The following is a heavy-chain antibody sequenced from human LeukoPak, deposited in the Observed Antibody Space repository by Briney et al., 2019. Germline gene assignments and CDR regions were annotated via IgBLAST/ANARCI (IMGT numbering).Heavy chain of an antibody. J-gene: IGHJ4*02. CDR3: ARSTSVTTTWDS. CDR2: FYSGGTT. Sequence: GGSLRLSCAASGFTVNTNYMTWVRQAPGKGLEWVSSFYSGGTTYYADSVKGRFIISADNSKNTVNLQMNSLRAEDTAVYYCARSTSVTTTWDSWGQGTLVTVSS. D-gene: IGHD4-17*01. CDR1: GFTVNTNY. V-gene: IGHV3-66*01.